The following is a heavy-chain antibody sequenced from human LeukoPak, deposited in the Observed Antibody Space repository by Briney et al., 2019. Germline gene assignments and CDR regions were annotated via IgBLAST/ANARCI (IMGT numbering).Heavy chain of an antibody. CDR2: INHSGST. Sequence: SETLSLTCAVYGGSFSVYYWSWIRQPPGKGLEWIGEINHSGSTNYNPSLKSRVTMSVDTSKNQFSLKLSSVTAADTAVYYCARHRAYYYGSGSYYLGENWFDPWGQGTLVTVSS. V-gene: IGHV4-34*01. J-gene: IGHJ5*02. D-gene: IGHD3-10*01. CDR1: GGSFSVYY. CDR3: ARHRAYYYGSGSYYLGENWFDP.